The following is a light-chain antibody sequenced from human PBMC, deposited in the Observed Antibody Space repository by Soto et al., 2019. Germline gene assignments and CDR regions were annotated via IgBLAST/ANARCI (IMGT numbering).Light chain of an antibody. J-gene: IGLJ1*01. CDR3: CSYAGSYSLYV. CDR2: DVN. Sequence: QSVLTQPRSVSGSPGQSVTISCTGTSSDVGGYNYVSWYQQHPGKAPKLMIYDVNKRPSGVPDRFSGSKSDNTASLTISGLQAEDEAEYYCCSYAGSYSLYVFGTGTQLTVL. CDR1: SSDVGGYNY. V-gene: IGLV2-11*01.